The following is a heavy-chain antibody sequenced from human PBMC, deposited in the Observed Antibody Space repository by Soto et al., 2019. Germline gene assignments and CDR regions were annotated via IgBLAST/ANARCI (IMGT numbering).Heavy chain of an antibody. J-gene: IGHJ6*03. CDR3: ARIGERTSFNYYYMDV. Sequence: SETLSLTCTVSGGSISSGGYYWSWIRQHPGKGLEWIGYIYYSGSTYYNPSLKSRVTISVDTSKNQFSLKLSSVTAAGTAVYYCARIGERTSFNYYYMDVWGKGTTVTVSS. V-gene: IGHV4-31*03. CDR1: GGSISSGGYY. CDR2: IYYSGST. D-gene: IGHD2-2*01.